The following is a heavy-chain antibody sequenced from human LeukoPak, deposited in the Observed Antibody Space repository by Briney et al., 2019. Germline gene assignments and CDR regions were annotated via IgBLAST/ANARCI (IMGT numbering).Heavy chain of an antibody. D-gene: IGHD3-3*01. CDR2: ISSSSSYI. Sequence: GGSLRLSCAASGFTFSSYSMNWVRQAPGKGLEWVSSISSSSSYIYYADSVKGRFTISRDNAKNSLYLQMNCLRAEDTAVYYCAWFWSGYLRFDPWGQGTLVAVSS. V-gene: IGHV3-21*01. CDR3: AWFWSGYLRFDP. CDR1: GFTFSSYS. J-gene: IGHJ5*02.